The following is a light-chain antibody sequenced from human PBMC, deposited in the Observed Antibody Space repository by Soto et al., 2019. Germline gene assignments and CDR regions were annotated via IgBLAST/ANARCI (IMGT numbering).Light chain of an antibody. CDR2: QVS. J-gene: IGKJ1*01. CDR3: LQAAHWPWT. Sequence: DVVMTQSPLYLPVTLGQPASISCRSSQSLVYRDGNTYLTWLQQRPGQSPRRLIYQVSALDSGVPDRFSGSGAGADFTLKISRVEAADVGVYYCLQAAHWPWTFGQGAKVELK. CDR1: QSLVYRDGNTY. V-gene: IGKV2-30*01.